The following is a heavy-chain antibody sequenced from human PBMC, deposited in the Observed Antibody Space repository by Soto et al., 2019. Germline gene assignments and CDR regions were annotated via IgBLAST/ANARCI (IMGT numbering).Heavy chain of an antibody. J-gene: IGHJ4*02. CDR2: ISHDGTTK. V-gene: IGHV3-30*18. CDR1: GFTLSDYG. D-gene: IGHD1-1*01. Sequence: QVQLVESGGGVVQPGMSLRLSCAASGFTLSDYGMHWVRQAPGKGLEWVAMISHDGTTKYWADSEKGRFTISRDNSKNALYLPMNSLRAEDTAVYYCAKDRRDGEYNSVYDFWGQGALVTVSS. CDR3: AKDRRDGEYNSVYDF.